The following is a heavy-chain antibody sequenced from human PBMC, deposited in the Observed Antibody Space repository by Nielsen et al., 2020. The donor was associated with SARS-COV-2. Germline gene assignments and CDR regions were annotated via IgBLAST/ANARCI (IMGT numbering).Heavy chain of an antibody. D-gene: IGHD2/OR15-2a*01. CDR2: FDPEDGET. V-gene: IGHV1-24*01. CDR3: ATSPSILLGSWFDP. CDR1: GYTLTDLS. J-gene: IGHJ5*02. Sequence: ASVKVSCKVSGYTLTDLSMHWVRQAPGKGLEWMGGFDPEDGETIYAQKFQGRVTMTEDTSTDTAYMELSSLRSEDTAVYYCATSPSILLGSWFDPWGQGTLVTVSS.